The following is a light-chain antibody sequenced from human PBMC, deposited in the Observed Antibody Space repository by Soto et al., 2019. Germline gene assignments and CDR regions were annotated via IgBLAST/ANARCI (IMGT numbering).Light chain of an antibody. CDR1: YAISSS. CDR2: DSS. Sequence: DIQLTQSPSFLSASVEDRVTISCRASYAISSSLAWYQQEPGKPPKLLIYDSSTLQTGVPSRFTGSGSGRKFTLTISGLQFGDFATYFCQQLSHYPYTFCQWTKLEI. CDR3: QQLSHYPYT. J-gene: IGKJ2*01. V-gene: IGKV1-9*01.